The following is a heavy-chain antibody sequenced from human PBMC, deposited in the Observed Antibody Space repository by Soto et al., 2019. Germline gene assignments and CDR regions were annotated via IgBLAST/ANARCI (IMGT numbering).Heavy chain of an antibody. CDR3: ARGTYSSGWYFDY. CDR1: GFTFSSYG. D-gene: IGHD6-19*01. Sequence: QVQLVESGGGVVQPGRSLRLSCAASGFTFSSYGMHWVRQAPGKGLEWVAVIWYDGSNKYYADSVKGRFTISRDNSKNTLYLQMNSLRAEDTAVYYCARGTYSSGWYFDYWGQGTLVTVS. CDR2: IWYDGSNK. J-gene: IGHJ4*02. V-gene: IGHV3-33*01.